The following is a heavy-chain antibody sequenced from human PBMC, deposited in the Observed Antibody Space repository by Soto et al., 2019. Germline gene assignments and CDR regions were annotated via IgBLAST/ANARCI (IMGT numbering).Heavy chain of an antibody. CDR1: GGSFSGYY. V-gene: IGHV4-34*01. CDR2: INHSGST. J-gene: IGHJ6*03. Sequence: PSETLSLTCAVYGGSFSGYYWSWIRQPPGKGLEWIGEINHSGSTNYNPSLKSRVTISVDTSKNQFSLKLSSVTAADTAVYYCAREIWSGYYYYYYYYMDVWGKGTTVTVSS. CDR3: AREIWSGYYYYYYYYMDV. D-gene: IGHD3-3*01.